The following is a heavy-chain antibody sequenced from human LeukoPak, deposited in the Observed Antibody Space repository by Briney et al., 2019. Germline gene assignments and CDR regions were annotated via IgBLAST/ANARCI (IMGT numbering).Heavy chain of an antibody. CDR1: GFTFSSYG. CDR3: AREYNSDYGDYYYGMDV. Sequence: PGGSLRLSCAASGFTFSSYGMHWVRQAPGKGLEWVAVIWYDGSNKYCADSVKGRFTISRDNSKNTLYLQMNSLRAEDTAVYYCAREYNSDYGDYYYGMDVWGQGTTVTVSS. J-gene: IGHJ6*02. D-gene: IGHD6-25*01. CDR2: IWYDGSNK. V-gene: IGHV3-33*01.